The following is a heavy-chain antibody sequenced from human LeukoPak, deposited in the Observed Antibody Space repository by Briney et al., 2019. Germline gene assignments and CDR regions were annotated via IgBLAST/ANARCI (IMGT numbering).Heavy chain of an antibody. CDR2: IWYDGSNK. V-gene: IGHV3-33*01. D-gene: IGHD5/OR15-5a*01. CDR1: GFTFSSYG. J-gene: IGHJ4*02. Sequence: GGSLRLSCAASGFTFSSYGMHWVRQAPGEGLEWVAVIWYDGSNKYYADSVKGRFTISRDNSKNALYLQMNSLRAEDTAVYYCASSVPRAGGYFDYWGQGTLVTVSS. CDR3: ASSVPRAGGYFDY.